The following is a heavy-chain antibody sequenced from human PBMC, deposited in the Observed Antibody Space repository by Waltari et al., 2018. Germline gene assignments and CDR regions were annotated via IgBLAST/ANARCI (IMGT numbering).Heavy chain of an antibody. CDR3: AIETGYSSSWYGMDV. D-gene: IGHD6-13*01. CDR1: GGSISSSSYY. CDR2: IYYSGST. Sequence: QLQLQESGPGLVKPSETLSLTCTVSGGSISSSSYYWGWIRQPPGKGLEWIGSIYYSGSTYYNPSLKSRVTISVDTSKNQFSLKLSSVTAADTAVYYCAIETGYSSSWYGMDVWGQGTTVTVSS. V-gene: IGHV4-39*07. J-gene: IGHJ6*02.